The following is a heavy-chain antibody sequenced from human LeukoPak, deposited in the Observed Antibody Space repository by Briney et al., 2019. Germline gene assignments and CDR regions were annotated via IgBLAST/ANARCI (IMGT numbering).Heavy chain of an antibody. J-gene: IGHJ6*03. D-gene: IGHD1-14*01. CDR2: ISGGGSST. CDR3: ASHNSNLVYYYYMDV. CDR1: GFNFSSYA. Sequence: PGGSLRLSCAASGFNFSSYAMSWVRQAPGKGLEWVSGISGGGSSTYYADSVKGRFTISRDNSKNTLYVQMNSLRAEDTAVYYCASHNSNLVYYYYMDVWGKGTTVTVSS. V-gene: IGHV3-23*01.